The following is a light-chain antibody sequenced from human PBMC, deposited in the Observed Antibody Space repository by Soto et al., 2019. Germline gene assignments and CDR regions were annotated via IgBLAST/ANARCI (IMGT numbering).Light chain of an antibody. V-gene: IGKV1-33*01. CDR1: LDIRNY. J-gene: IGKJ2*01. CDR3: QQYENLPYT. Sequence: DLQLTQSPPSLSASVGDRVSITCQASLDIRNYLNWYQHKPGRAPKLLIYDTSNLETGVPSRFGGSASGTTFSFIITGLQPEDVATYYCQQYENLPYTFGQGTKLEI. CDR2: DTS.